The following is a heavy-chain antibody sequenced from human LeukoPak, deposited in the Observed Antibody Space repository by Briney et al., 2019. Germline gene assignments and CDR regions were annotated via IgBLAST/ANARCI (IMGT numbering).Heavy chain of an antibody. CDR3: ARDRPSRRPGLVVDF. D-gene: IGHD2-8*02. CDR1: GFTFSSHG. V-gene: IGHV3-21*01. Sequence: GGSLRLSCAASGFTFSSHGMNWVRQAPGEGLEWVSSIGSSSSYIYYADSVKGRFAISRDNAKNSLYLQMNSLRADDTAVYYCARDRPSRRPGLVVDFWGQGTLVTVSS. CDR2: IGSSSSYI. J-gene: IGHJ4*02.